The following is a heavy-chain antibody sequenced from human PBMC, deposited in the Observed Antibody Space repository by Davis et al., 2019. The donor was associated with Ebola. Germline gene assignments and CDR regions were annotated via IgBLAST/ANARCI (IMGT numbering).Heavy chain of an antibody. CDR2: ISSRSSYK. CDR3: AVHYYDSTGIYYLDD. Sequence: GESLKISCEVAGVTFSSYSMNWVRQAPGKGLEWVASISSRSSYKYYTDSVKGRFTISRDNAKNSLYLQMNSLRVEDTAVYYCAVHYYDSTGIYYLDDWGQGTLVTVSS. D-gene: IGHD3-22*01. V-gene: IGHV3-21*01. J-gene: IGHJ4*02. CDR1: GVTFSSYS.